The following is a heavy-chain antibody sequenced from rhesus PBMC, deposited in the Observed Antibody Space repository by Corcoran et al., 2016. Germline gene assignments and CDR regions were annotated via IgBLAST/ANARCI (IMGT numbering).Heavy chain of an antibody. CDR3: ARAPWYSSGYFDY. J-gene: IGHJ4*01. D-gene: IGHD6-31*01. CDR2: IYGNRAST. V-gene: IGHV4S9*01. CDR1: GGSISDSYY. Sequence: QVQLQESGPGLVKPSETLSLTCAVSGGSISDSYYWNWIRQPPGKGLEWIGNIYGNRASTYYTPSLKSRVTISKDTSKTQFFLKLSSVTAADTAVYYCARAPWYSSGYFDYWGQGVLVIVSS.